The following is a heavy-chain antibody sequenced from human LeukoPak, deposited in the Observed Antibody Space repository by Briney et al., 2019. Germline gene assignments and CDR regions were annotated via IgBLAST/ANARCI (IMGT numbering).Heavy chain of an antibody. V-gene: IGHV4-59*01. D-gene: IGHD3-3*01. J-gene: IGHJ3*02. CDR2: IYYSGST. Sequence: SETLSLTCTVSGGSISSYYWSWIRQPPGKGLEWIGYIYYSGSTNYNPSLKSRVTISVDTSKNQFSLKLSSVTAADTAVYYCARVTIFRDAFDIWGQGTMVTVSS. CDR3: ARVTIFRDAFDI. CDR1: GGSISSYY.